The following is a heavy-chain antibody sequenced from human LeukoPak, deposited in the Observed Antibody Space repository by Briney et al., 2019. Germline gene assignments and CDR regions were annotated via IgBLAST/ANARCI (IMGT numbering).Heavy chain of an antibody. CDR3: AREEWLAVAGPFDY. Sequence: ASVKVSCKASGYTFTGYYMHWVRQAPGQGLEWMGWINPNSGGTNYAQKFQGRVTMTRDTSISTAYMELSRLRSDDTAVYYCAREEWLAVAGPFDYWGQGTLVTVSS. J-gene: IGHJ4*02. CDR1: GYTFTGYY. D-gene: IGHD6-19*01. V-gene: IGHV1-2*02. CDR2: INPNSGGT.